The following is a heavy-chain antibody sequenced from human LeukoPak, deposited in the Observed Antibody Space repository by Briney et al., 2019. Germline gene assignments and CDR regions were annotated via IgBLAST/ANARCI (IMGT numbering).Heavy chain of an antibody. J-gene: IGHJ3*02. CDR3: AQSYDFRSGYLNAFDI. D-gene: IGHD3-3*01. Sequence: GGSLRLSCAASGFTFSSYAMHWVRQAPGKGLEWVAVISYDGSNKYYADSVKGRFTISRDNSKNTLYLQMNSLRAEDTAVYYCAQSYDFRSGYLNAFDIWGQGTMVTVSS. V-gene: IGHV3-30-3*01. CDR1: GFTFSSYA. CDR2: ISYDGSNK.